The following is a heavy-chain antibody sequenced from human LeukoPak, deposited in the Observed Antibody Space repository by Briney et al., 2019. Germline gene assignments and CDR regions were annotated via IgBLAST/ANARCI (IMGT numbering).Heavy chain of an antibody. CDR3: ARPTTYVGGFDY. D-gene: IGHD4-17*01. CDR1: GGSFSGYY. Sequence: SETLSLTCAVYGGSFSGYYWSWIRQPPGKGLEWIGEINHSGSTNYNPSLESRVTISVDTSKNQFSLKLSSVTAADTAVYYCARPTTYVGGFDYWGQGTLVTVSS. J-gene: IGHJ4*02. CDR2: INHSGST. V-gene: IGHV4-34*01.